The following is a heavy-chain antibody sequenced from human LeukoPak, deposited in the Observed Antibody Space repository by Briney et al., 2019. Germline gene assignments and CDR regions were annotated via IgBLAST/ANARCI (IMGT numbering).Heavy chain of an antibody. D-gene: IGHD2-21*02. CDR1: GYTFTNYG. CDR2: ISAYNGNT. CDR3: ARDGDSDSAGY. Sequence: GASVKVSCKASGYTFTNYGISWVRQAPGQGLEWMGWISAYNGNTNYEQKNQGRVTMTTDTSTSTAYMELRSLRFDDTAVYYCARDGDSDSAGYWGQGTLDTVSS. J-gene: IGHJ4*02. V-gene: IGHV1-18*01.